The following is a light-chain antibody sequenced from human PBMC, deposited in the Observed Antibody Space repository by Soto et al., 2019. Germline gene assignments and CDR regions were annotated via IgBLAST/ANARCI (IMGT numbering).Light chain of an antibody. Sequence: EIVLTQSPATLSLSPGDNAALSCWASQALRGNYFAWYQQIPGQPPRLLVYGPSGRATGISDRFSGSVPRSVSNLTIRGVEPEDFATYYCHQFGSSPFTFGPGTRVNMK. CDR3: HQFGSSPFT. V-gene: IGKV3-20*01. CDR1: QALRGNY. J-gene: IGKJ3*01. CDR2: GPS.